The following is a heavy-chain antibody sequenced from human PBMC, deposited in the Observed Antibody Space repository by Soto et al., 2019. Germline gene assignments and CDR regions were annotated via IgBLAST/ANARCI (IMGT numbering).Heavy chain of an antibody. CDR3: ASQGISGAMDA. J-gene: IGHJ6*03. Sequence: EVQLVESGGALVQPGGSLRLSCTASGFTFGDFWMTWVRQAPGKGLEWVANMNKDGSEKYYADSVRGRFGISRDNAKNALFLQINSLGAEDPALYYGASQGISGAMDAWGEGTTFTVCS. V-gene: IGHV3-7*05. CDR1: GFTFGDFW. CDR2: MNKDGSEK.